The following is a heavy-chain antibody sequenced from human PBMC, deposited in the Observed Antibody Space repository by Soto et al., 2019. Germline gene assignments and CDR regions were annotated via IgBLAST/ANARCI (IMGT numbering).Heavy chain of an antibody. CDR2: IYHSGST. D-gene: IGHD3-9*01. V-gene: IGHV4-30-2*01. CDR3: ARANEDYDILTALDY. Sequence: SETRSLTCAVSGGSISSGGYSWSWIRQPPGKGLEWIGYIYHSGSTYYNPSLKSRVTISVDRSKNQFSLKLSSVTAADTAVYYCARANEDYDILTALDYWCKGTLVTVFS. J-gene: IGHJ4*02. CDR1: GGSISSGGYS.